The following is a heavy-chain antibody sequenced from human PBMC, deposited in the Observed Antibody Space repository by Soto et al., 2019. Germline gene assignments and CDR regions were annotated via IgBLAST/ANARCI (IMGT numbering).Heavy chain of an antibody. Sequence: QLVQSGAEVKKHGASVKVSCKASGYTFTTSGFNWVRQAPGQGLEWMGWISAKSGNTNYAQKLQGRVTMTTDTSTSTVYMELKRLTSDDTAIYYCTRAGASDWNYVSTSSWGQGTLVTVYS. J-gene: IGHJ4*02. CDR2: ISAKSGNT. CDR1: GYTFTTSG. CDR3: TRAGASDWNYVSTSS. V-gene: IGHV1-18*04. D-gene: IGHD1-7*01.